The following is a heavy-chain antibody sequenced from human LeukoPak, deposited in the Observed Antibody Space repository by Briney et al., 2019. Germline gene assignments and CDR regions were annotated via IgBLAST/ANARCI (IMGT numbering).Heavy chain of an antibody. CDR2: IKQDGSDK. V-gene: IGHV3-7*01. CDR1: GFTFSNYW. D-gene: IGHD6-19*01. J-gene: IGHJ6*03. Sequence: PGGSLRLSRAASGFTFSNYWMTWVRQAPGKGLEWVANIKQDGSDKYYVDSVKGRFTISRDNAKNSLYLQMNSLRAEDTAIYYCARLPLEYGAGWPTNPYYYYMDVWGKGTTVTVSS. CDR3: ARLPLEYGAGWPTNPYYYYMDV.